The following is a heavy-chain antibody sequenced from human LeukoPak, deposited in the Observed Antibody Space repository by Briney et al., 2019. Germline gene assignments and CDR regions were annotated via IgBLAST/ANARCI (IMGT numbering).Heavy chain of an antibody. D-gene: IGHD3-22*01. CDR1: GFTFSSHA. CDR2: ISGSGGGT. J-gene: IGHJ4*02. Sequence: SGGSLRLSCVVSGFTFSSHAMSWVRQAPGKGLEWVSAISGSGGGTYYADSVKGRFTISRDNSKNTLYLQMNSLRAEDTAAYYCAKAARDSSGYYPYWGQGTLVTVSS. V-gene: IGHV3-23*01. CDR3: AKAARDSSGYYPY.